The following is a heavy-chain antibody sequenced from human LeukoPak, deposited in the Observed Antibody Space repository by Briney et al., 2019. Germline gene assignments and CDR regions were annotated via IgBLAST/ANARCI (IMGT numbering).Heavy chain of an antibody. D-gene: IGHD6-13*01. CDR1: GFTFSSYT. J-gene: IGHJ4*02. CDR2: ISSNGGST. V-gene: IGHV3-64D*06. Sequence: GGSLRLSCSASGFTFSSYTMHWVRQAPGKGLEYVSTISSNGGSTYYADSVKGRFTISRDNSKDTPYLQMGSLRAEDTAVYFCVGECSNWPDYWGQGTLVTVSS. CDR3: VGECSNWPDY.